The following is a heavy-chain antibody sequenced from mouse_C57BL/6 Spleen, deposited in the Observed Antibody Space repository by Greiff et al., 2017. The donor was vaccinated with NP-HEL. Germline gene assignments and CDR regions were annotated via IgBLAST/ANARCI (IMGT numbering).Heavy chain of an antibody. V-gene: IGHV1-64*01. CDR2: IHPNSGST. CDR1: GYTFTSYW. D-gene: IGHD4-1*01. Sequence: QVQLQQPGAELVKPGASVKLSCKASGYTFTSYWMHWVKQRPGQGLEWIGMIHPNSGSTNYNEKFKSKATLTVDKSSSTAYMQLSSLTSEDSAVYDCARRTETGAMDYWGQGTSVTVSS. CDR3: ARRTETGAMDY. J-gene: IGHJ4*01.